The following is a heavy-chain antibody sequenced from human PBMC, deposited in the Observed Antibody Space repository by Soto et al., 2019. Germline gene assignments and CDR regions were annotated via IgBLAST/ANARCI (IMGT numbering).Heavy chain of an antibody. Sequence: ASVKVSCKASGYTFTSYGISWVRQAPGQGLEWMGWISAYNGNTNYAQKLQGRVTMTTDTSTSTAYMELGSLRSDDTAVYYCARGIVVVVAATPPPHYYYYGMDVWGQGTTVTVSS. CDR1: GYTFTSYG. D-gene: IGHD2-15*01. CDR2: ISAYNGNT. J-gene: IGHJ6*02. V-gene: IGHV1-18*01. CDR3: ARGIVVVVAATPPPHYYYYGMDV.